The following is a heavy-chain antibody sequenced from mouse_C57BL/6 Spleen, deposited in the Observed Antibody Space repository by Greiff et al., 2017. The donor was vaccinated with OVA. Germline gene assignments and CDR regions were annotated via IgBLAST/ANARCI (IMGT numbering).Heavy chain of an antibody. CDR2: IWRGGST. J-gene: IGHJ1*03. CDR3: AKNYEEGYWYFDV. CDR1: GFSLTSYG. V-gene: IGHV2-5*01. Sequence: LQESGPGLVQPSQSLSITCTVSGFSLTSYGVHWVRQSPGKGLEWLGVIWRGGSTDYNAAFMSRLSITKDNSKSQVFFKMNSLQADDTAIYYCAKNYEEGYWYFDVWGTGTTVTVSS. D-gene: IGHD2-12*01.